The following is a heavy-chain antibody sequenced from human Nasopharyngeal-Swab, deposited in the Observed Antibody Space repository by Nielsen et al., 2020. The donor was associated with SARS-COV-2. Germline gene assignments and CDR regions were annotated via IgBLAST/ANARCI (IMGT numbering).Heavy chain of an antibody. CDR3: ARGAYYGSGSYFHYYYGMDV. CDR2: INPSGGST. J-gene: IGHJ6*02. D-gene: IGHD3-10*01. Sequence: WVRQAPGQGFGWMGIINPSGGSTSYAQKFQGRVTMTRDTSTSTVYMELSSLRSEDTAVYYCARGAYYGSGSYFHYYYGMDVWGQGTTVTVSS. V-gene: IGHV1-46*01.